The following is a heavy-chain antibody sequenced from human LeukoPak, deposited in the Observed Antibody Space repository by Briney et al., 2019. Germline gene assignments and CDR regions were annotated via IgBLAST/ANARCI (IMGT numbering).Heavy chain of an antibody. J-gene: IGHJ5*02. V-gene: IGHV3-23*01. CDR3: ARDERKYCSSNSSSVNL. CDR2: LSNSGGIT. CDR1: GFTFSNYA. Sequence: GGSLRLSCAASGFTFSNYAVSWVRQAPGKGLEWVSTLSNSGGITYYADSVKGRFTASRDNSKNTLYLQVNSLRAEDTAVYYCARDERKYCSSNSSSVNLWGQGTLVTVSS. D-gene: IGHD2-2*01.